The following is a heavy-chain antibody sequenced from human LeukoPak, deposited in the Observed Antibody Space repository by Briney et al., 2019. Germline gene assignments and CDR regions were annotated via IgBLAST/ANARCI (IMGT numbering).Heavy chain of an antibody. J-gene: IGHJ5*02. D-gene: IGHD3-22*01. CDR1: GGSISSYY. CDR2: IYYSGST. Sequence: PSETLSLTGTVSGGSISSYYWSWIRQPPGKGLEWIGYIYYSGSTNYNPSLKSRVTISVDTSKNQFSLKLSSVTAADTAVYYCASRPYYDRGGGWFDPWGQGTLVTVSS. CDR3: ASRPYYDRGGGWFDP. V-gene: IGHV4-59*01.